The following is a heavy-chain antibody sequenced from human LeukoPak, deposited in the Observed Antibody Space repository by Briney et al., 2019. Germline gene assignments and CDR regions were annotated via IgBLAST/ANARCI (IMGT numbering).Heavy chain of an antibody. D-gene: IGHD1-7*01. Sequence: SETLSLTCTVSGGSISSSSYYWGWIRQPPGKGLEWIGSIYYSGSTYYNPSLKSRVTISVDTSKNQFSLKLSSVTAADTAVYYCAREGLTGTSPYWGQGTLVTVSS. J-gene: IGHJ4*02. V-gene: IGHV4-39*07. CDR1: GGSISSSSYY. CDR2: IYYSGST. CDR3: AREGLTGTSPY.